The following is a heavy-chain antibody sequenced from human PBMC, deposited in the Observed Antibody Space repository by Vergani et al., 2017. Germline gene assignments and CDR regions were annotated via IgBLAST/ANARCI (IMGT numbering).Heavy chain of an antibody. Sequence: LEESGGGSVNPGGSLRLSCAASGFKFSDHYMSWIRQAPGKGLEWVSHISPGASTVSYTDSVTGRFTVSRDNDNNSLTLDMTTLRVEDTPVYYCANNPXISTTRHDYAMDVWGQGTTVTVSS. CDR3: ANNPXISTTRHDYAMDV. J-gene: IGHJ6*02. CDR2: ISPGASTV. D-gene: IGHD1-1*01. CDR1: GFKFSDHY. V-gene: IGHV3-11*04.